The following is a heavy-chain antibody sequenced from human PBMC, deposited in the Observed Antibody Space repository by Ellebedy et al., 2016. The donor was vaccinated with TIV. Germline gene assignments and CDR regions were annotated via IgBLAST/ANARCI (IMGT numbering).Heavy chain of an antibody. D-gene: IGHD6-6*01. V-gene: IGHV1-3*01. CDR2: INAGNGNT. Sequence: ASVKVSCKASGDTFTSYAMHWVRQAPGQRLEWMGWINAGNGNTKYSQKFQGRVTITRDTSASTAYMELSSLRSEDTAVYYCEAVALVREIEGNFDYWGQGTLVTVSS. J-gene: IGHJ4*02. CDR3: EAVALVREIEGNFDY. CDR1: GDTFTSYA.